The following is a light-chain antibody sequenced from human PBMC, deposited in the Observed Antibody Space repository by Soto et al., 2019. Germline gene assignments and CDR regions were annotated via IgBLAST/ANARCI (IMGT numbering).Light chain of an antibody. CDR1: QSVLYSSNNKNY. V-gene: IGKV4-1*01. J-gene: IGKJ4*01. CDR3: QQYYSPPLT. Sequence: DIVMTQSPDSLAVSLGERATINCKSSQSVLYSSNNKNYLAWFQQKPGQPPMLLISWASTRESGGPDRFSGSAYGTEFTLTISSMQAEDVAVYYCQQYYSPPLTCGGGTKVEIK. CDR2: WAS.